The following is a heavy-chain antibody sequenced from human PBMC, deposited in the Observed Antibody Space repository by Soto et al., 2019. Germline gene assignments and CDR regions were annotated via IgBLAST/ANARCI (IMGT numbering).Heavy chain of an antibody. CDR2: ISSSSSYI. CDR1: GFTFSSYS. Sequence: GGSLRLSCAASGFTFSSYSMNWVRQAPGKGLEWVSSISSSSSYIYYADSVKGRFTISRDNAKNSLYLQMTSLRAEDTAVYYCARDVTIAVAGTILDYYYYMDVWGKGTTVTVSS. J-gene: IGHJ6*03. CDR3: ARDVTIAVAGTILDYYYYMDV. V-gene: IGHV3-21*01. D-gene: IGHD6-19*01.